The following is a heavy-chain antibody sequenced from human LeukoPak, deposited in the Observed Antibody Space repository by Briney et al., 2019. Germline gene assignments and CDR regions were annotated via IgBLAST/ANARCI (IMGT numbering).Heavy chain of an antibody. V-gene: IGHV3-21*01. Sequence: PGGSLRLSCAASGFTFSSYSMNWVRQAPGKGLEWVSSISSSSSYIYYADSVKGRFTISRDNAKNSLYLQMNSLRAEDTAVYYCARGQGWFGENWFDPWGQGTLVTVSS. CDR2: ISSSSSYI. J-gene: IGHJ5*02. D-gene: IGHD3-10*01. CDR1: GFTFSSYS. CDR3: ARGQGWFGENWFDP.